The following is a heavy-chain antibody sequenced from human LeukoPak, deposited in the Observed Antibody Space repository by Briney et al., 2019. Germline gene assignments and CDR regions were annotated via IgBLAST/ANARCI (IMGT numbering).Heavy chain of an antibody. J-gene: IGHJ4*02. V-gene: IGHV3-21*01. CDR1: GFTFSSYS. D-gene: IGHD3-10*01. CDR3: ARDWWFGELLPDY. CDR2: ISSSSSYI. Sequence: GGSLRLSCAASGFTFSSYSMNWVRQAPGKGLEWVSSISSSSSYIYYADSVKGRFTISRDNAKNSLYLQMNSLRAEDTAVYYCARDWWFGELLPDYWGQGTLVTVSS.